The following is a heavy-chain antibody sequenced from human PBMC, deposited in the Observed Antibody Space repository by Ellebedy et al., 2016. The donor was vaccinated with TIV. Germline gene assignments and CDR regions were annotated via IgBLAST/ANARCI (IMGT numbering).Heavy chain of an antibody. CDR2: ITGSSSDT. CDR3: AKDHMVRGVIYN. Sequence: PGGSLRLSCAASGFTFSDYVMTWVRQAPGKGLEWVSGITGSSSDTYYADSVKGRFTISRDNAKSALYLQMNSLRAEYTAVYYCAKDHMVRGVIYNWGQGTLVAVSS. V-gene: IGHV3-23*01. D-gene: IGHD3-10*01. J-gene: IGHJ4*02. CDR1: GFTFSDYV.